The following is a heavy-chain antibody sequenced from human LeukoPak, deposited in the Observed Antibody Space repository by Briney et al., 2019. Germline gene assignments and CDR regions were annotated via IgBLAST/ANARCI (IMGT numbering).Heavy chain of an antibody. CDR2: IIPIFGTA. Sequence: SVKVSCKASGGTFSSYAISWVRQAPGQGLEWMGGIIPIFGTANYAQKFQGRVTITADESTSTAYMELSSLRSEDPAVHYCTTDEVVVVPADQTDPLYYYYGMDVWGQGTTVTVSS. V-gene: IGHV1-69*13. J-gene: IGHJ6*02. D-gene: IGHD2-2*01. CDR3: TTDEVVVVPADQTDPLYYYYGMDV. CDR1: GGTFSSYA.